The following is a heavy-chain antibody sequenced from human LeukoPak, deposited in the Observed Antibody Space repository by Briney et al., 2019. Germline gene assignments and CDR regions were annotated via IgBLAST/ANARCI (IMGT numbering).Heavy chain of an antibody. CDR1: GYTFTAYY. CDR3: ARDLRDTSCYGY. J-gene: IGHJ4*02. D-gene: IGHD2-2*01. CDR2: INPNSGGT. Sequence: GASVKVSCKASGYTFTAYYINWVRQAPGQGLEWMGWINPNSGGTNYAQKFQGRVTMTRDTSISTAYMELSRLRSDDTAVYYCARDLRDTSCYGYWGQGTLVTVSS. V-gene: IGHV1-2*02.